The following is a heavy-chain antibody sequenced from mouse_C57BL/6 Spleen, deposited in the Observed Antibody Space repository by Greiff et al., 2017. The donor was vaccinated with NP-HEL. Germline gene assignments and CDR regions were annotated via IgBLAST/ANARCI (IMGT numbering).Heavy chain of an antibody. CDR1: GYTFTSYW. CDR3: ARDPIYYGSSWDWYFDV. Sequence: QVQLQQSGAELVKPGASVKLSCKASGYTFTSYWMHWVKQRPGQGLEWIGMIHPNSGSTNYNEKFKSKATLTVDKSSSTAYMQLSSLTSEDSAVYYCARDPIYYGSSWDWYFDVWGTGTTVTVSS. J-gene: IGHJ1*03. D-gene: IGHD1-1*01. V-gene: IGHV1-64*01. CDR2: IHPNSGST.